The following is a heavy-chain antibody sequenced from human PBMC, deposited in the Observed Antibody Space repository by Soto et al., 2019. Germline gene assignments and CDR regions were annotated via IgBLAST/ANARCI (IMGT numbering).Heavy chain of an antibody. V-gene: IGHV1-2*02. D-gene: IGHD2-2*01. CDR1: GYTFTGYY. J-gene: IGHJ4*02. CDR2: INPNSGGT. CDR3: ARDRSIVVVPAAMGY. Sequence: ASVKVSCKASGYTFTGYYMHWVRQAPGQGLEWMGWINPNSGGTNYAQKFQGRVTMTRDTSISTAYMELSRLRSGDTAVYYCARDRSIVVVPAAMGYWGQGTLVTVSS.